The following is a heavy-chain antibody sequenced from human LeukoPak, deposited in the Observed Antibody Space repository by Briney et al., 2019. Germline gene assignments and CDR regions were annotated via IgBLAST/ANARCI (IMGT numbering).Heavy chain of an antibody. D-gene: IGHD3-10*01. J-gene: IGHJ5*02. CDR3: ARVNFRDYRGYTWFEP. V-gene: IGHV3-49*03. CDR1: GVTFSDCA. CDR2: VRTKTHGGAP. Sequence: PGRSLRLSCKGSGVTFSDCAVTWFRQTPGKGLEWVGFVRTKTHGGAPETAASVRGRFNVSRDDSAGIAYLQMTSLRTEDTAMYYCARVNFRDYRGYTWFEPWGQGTLATVSS.